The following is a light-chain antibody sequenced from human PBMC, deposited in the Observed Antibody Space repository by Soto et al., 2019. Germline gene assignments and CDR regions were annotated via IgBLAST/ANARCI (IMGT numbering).Light chain of an antibody. V-gene: IGKV3-15*01. CDR2: GAS. J-gene: IGKJ1*01. CDR1: QSVSSN. CDR3: QQYSNWPRT. Sequence: EIVMTQSPATLSVSPGERATLSCRASQSVSSNLAWYQQKPGLAPRLLIYGASTRATGIPARFRGSGSGTEFTLTISGLQSEDFAVYYCQQYSNWPRTFGQGTKVEIK.